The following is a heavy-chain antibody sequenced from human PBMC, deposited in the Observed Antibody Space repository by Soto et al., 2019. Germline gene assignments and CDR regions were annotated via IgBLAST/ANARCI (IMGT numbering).Heavy chain of an antibody. CDR1: GGSFSGYY. CDR3: ARDKSMGGSYPYAFDT. Sequence: PSETLSLTCAVYGGSFSGYYWSWIRQPPGKGLEWIGEINHSGSTNYNPSLKSRVTISVDTSKNQFSLKLSSVTAADTAVYYCARDKSMGGSYPYAFDTWGQGTMVTVSS. D-gene: IGHD1-26*01. J-gene: IGHJ3*02. V-gene: IGHV4-34*01. CDR2: INHSGST.